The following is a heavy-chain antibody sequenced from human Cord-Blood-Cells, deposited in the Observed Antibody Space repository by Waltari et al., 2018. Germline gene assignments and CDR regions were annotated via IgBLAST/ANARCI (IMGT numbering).Heavy chain of an antibody. V-gene: IGHV6-1*01. D-gene: IGHD5-12*01. CDR3: ARVGYDSHFDY. J-gene: IGHJ4*02. CDR2: TYYSAKWYN. CDR1: GDRGPSKRAA. Sequence: QVQLQQSGTGRVKRSQTLLLTCAISGDRGPSKRAALHRYRQSPSRGLEWRGRTYYSAKWYNDYAVSVKSRININPDTSKNQVSLQLNSVTPEDTAVYYCARVGYDSHFDYWGQGTLVTVSS.